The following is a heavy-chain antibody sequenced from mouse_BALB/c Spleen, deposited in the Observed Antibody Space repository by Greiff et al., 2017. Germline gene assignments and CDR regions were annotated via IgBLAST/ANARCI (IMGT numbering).Heavy chain of an antibody. V-gene: IGHV1-80*01. CDR2: IYPGDGDT. Sequence: QVQLQQSGAELVRPGSSVKISCKASGYAFSSYWMNWVKQRPGQGLEWIGQIYPGDGDTNYNGKFKGKATLTADKSSSTAYMQLSSLTSEDSAVYFCARRGVVAPMDYWGQGTSVTVSS. D-gene: IGHD1-1*01. J-gene: IGHJ4*01. CDR3: ARRGVVAPMDY. CDR1: GYAFSSYW.